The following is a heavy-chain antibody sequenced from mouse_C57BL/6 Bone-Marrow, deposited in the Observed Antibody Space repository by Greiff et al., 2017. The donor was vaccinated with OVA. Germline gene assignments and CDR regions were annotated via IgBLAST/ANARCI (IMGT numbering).Heavy chain of an antibody. Sequence: EVQLQQSGPELVKPGASVKISCKASGYTFTDYYMNWVKQSHGKSLEWIGDINPNNGGTTYNQKFKGKATLTVDKSSSTAYMELRSLTSEDSAVYYCARAGSSYVRYFEVWGTGTTVTVSS. D-gene: IGHD1-1*01. CDR2: INPNNGGT. J-gene: IGHJ1*03. V-gene: IGHV1-26*01. CDR1: GYTFTDYY. CDR3: ARAGSSYVRYFEV.